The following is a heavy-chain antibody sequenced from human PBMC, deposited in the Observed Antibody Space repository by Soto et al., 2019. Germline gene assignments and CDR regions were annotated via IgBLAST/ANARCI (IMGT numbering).Heavy chain of an antibody. CDR3: VRGGSNYAS. D-gene: IGHD4-4*01. J-gene: IGHJ5*02. Sequence: EVQLVESGGGWVQPGGSLRLSCTDSGFTFSDSWMTWVRKAPGKGLEWVARIKPDESEKKYADSVKGRFSISRDNAKNSMNLQMDSLRVEETAVYYCVRGGSNYASWGQGTLVTVSS. V-gene: IGHV3-7*01. CDR1: GFTFSDSW. CDR2: IKPDESEK.